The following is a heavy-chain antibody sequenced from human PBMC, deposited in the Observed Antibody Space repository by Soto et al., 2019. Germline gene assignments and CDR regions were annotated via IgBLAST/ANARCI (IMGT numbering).Heavy chain of an antibody. D-gene: IGHD2-2*01. J-gene: IGHJ6*02. CDR3: ARVGPDIVVVPAAMSTYYYYGMDV. V-gene: IGHV4-59*01. CDR1: GGSISGYY. CDR2: IYYSGSS. Sequence: SETLSLTCTVSGGSISGYYWSWIRQPPGKGLEWIGYIYYSGSSNYNPSLKSRVTISVDTSKNQFSLKLSSVTAADTAVYYCARVGPDIVVVPAAMSTYYYYGMDVWGQGPTVIVS.